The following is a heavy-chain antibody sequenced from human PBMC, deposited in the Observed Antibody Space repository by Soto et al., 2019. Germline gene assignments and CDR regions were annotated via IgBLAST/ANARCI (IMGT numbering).Heavy chain of an antibody. CDR1: GGSFSGYY. J-gene: IGHJ6*02. D-gene: IGHD6-13*01. V-gene: IGHV4-34*01. CDR2: INHSGST. CDR3: ARGRGARSSSWYDIYYYYYYGMDV. Sequence: PSETLSLTCAVYGGSFSGYYWSWIRQPPGKGLEWIGEINHSGSTNYNPSLKSRVTISVDTSKNQFSLKLSSVTAADTAVYYCARGRGARSSSWYDIYYYYYYGMDVWGQGTTVTVSS.